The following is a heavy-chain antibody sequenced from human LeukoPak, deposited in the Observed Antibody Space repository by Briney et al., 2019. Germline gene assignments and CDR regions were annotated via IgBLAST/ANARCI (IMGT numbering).Heavy chain of an antibody. CDR2: MNPNSGNT. D-gene: IGHD3-16*02. CDR1: GYTFTSYD. J-gene: IGHJ4*02. Sequence: ASVKVSCKASGYTFTSYDINWVRQAPGQGLEWMGWMNPNSGNTGYAQKFQGRVTITRNTSISTAYMELSSLRSEDTAVYYCASSLRLGELSLDYWGQGTLVTVSS. CDR3: ASSLRLGELSLDY. V-gene: IGHV1-8*03.